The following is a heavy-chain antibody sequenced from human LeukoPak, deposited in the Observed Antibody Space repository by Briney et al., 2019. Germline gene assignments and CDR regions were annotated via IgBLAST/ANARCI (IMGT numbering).Heavy chain of an antibody. Sequence: GGSLRLSCAASGFSFDDYSMHWVRQAPGKGLEWVSLISLDGGNTYYADSVKGRFTISRDNSENSLYLQMNSLRKEDTALYYCAISMVRGPFQYWGQGTLVTVSS. CDR1: GFSFDDYS. D-gene: IGHD3-10*01. J-gene: IGHJ4*02. V-gene: IGHV3-43*01. CDR2: ISLDGGNT. CDR3: AISMVRGPFQY.